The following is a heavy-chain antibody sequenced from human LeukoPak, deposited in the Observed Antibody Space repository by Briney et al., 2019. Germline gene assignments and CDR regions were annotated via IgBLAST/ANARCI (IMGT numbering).Heavy chain of an antibody. Sequence: PAGGSVRLSCAASGFIFSTYAMSGVGQAPGRGLEGVSAISGSGGGTYSADSVEGRFTISRDNSKNPLFLQMNSLRADDTAVYFCARGGTSTRYYYYSMDVWGKGTTVTVSS. V-gene: IGHV3-23*01. J-gene: IGHJ6*03. CDR3: ARGGTSTRYYYYSMDV. CDR2: ISGSGGGT. D-gene: IGHD2-2*01. CDR1: GFIFSTYA.